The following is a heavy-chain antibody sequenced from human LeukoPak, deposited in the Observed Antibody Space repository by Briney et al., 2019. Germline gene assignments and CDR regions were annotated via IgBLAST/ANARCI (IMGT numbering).Heavy chain of an antibody. Sequence: GGSLRLSCAAAGFTYTSYTMRWARQAPGKGLEWVAGISNTGGNTEYADSVKGRFTISRDNSKNTLYLQMNSLRAEDTAVYYCARVNSGWYGPLDYWGQGTLVTVSS. CDR3: ARVNSGWYGPLDY. J-gene: IGHJ4*02. V-gene: IGHV3-23*01. CDR2: ISNTGGNT. D-gene: IGHD6-19*01. CDR1: GFTYTSYT.